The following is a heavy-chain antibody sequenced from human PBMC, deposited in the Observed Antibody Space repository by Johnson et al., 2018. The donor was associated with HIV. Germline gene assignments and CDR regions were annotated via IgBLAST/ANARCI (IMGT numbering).Heavy chain of an antibody. CDR1: GFTFSSYA. CDR2: IAFDGTNK. Sequence: QVLLVASGGALVQPGGSLRLSCAASGFTFSSYAIHWVRQAPGKGLQWVAVIAFDGTNKYYADSMKGRFTISRDNSKNTLYLQMNSLGPEDTALYCCARGGGGPGKDAFDIWGQGTMVTVSS. J-gene: IGHJ3*02. CDR3: ARGGGGPGKDAFDI. D-gene: IGHD3-16*01. V-gene: IGHV3-30-3*01.